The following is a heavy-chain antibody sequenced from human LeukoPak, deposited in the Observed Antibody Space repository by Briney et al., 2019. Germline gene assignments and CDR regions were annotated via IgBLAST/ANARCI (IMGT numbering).Heavy chain of an antibody. CDR1: GFTVSINY. D-gene: IGHD6-19*01. Sequence: PGRSLRLSCAASGFTVSINYIRWVRQAPGKGLEWVSVIYSGGTTYCAYSVKGRFTISRDNSKNTLYLQMNSLRDEDTAVYYCARSPSTSGWYGYWGQGTLVTVSS. CDR2: IYSGGTT. CDR3: ARSPSTSGWYGY. J-gene: IGHJ4*02. V-gene: IGHV3-66*01.